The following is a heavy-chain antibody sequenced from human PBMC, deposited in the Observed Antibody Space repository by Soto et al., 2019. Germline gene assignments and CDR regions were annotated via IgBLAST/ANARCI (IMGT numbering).Heavy chain of an antibody. V-gene: IGHV4-39*01. D-gene: IGHD4-17*01. CDR1: VGSITSDNYY. CDR2: IFYSGST. CDR3: ARHFWNDYGDYYFDY. J-gene: IGHJ4*02. Sequence: SETLSLTCTVSVGSITSDNYYWGWIRQPPGKGLEWIGSIFYSGSTYYNPSLKSRVTISVDTSRNQFSLRLSSLTAADTAVYYCARHFWNDYGDYYFDYWGQGTLVTVSS.